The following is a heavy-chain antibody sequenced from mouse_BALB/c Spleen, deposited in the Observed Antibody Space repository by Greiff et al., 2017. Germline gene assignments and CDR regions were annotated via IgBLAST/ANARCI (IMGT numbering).Heavy chain of an antibody. Sequence: EVHLVESGGGLVQPGGSRKLSCAASGFTFSSFGMHWVRQAPEKGLEWVAYISSGSSTIYYADTVKGRFTISRDNPKNTLFLQMTSLRSEDTAMYYCARDDGYYVDYWGQGTTLTVSS. CDR2: ISSGSSTI. V-gene: IGHV5-17*02. D-gene: IGHD2-3*01. J-gene: IGHJ2*01. CDR3: ARDDGYYVDY. CDR1: GFTFSSFG.